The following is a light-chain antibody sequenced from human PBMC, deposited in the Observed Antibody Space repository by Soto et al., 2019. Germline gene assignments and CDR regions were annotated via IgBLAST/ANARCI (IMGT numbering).Light chain of an antibody. CDR1: QNIKNN. Sequence: EIVMTHSPATLSVSPGESAILSCRASQNIKNNLAWYQLKHGQAPRLVIYGASIKATGIPGRFSGSVSGTEFTHTSNILQSEDFAVYSCQQYNNVPFTFGPRTQVDIK. CDR2: GAS. V-gene: IGKV3D-15*03. CDR3: QQYNNVPFT. J-gene: IGKJ3*01.